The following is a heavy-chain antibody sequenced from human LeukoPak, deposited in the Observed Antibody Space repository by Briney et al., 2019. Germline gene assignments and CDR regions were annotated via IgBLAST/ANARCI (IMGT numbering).Heavy chain of an antibody. J-gene: IGHJ5*02. CDR3: ARATRGFDP. Sequence: GGSLRLSCAASGFTFGDYWMSWVRQAPGKGLEWVASIKQDGSEKYYVDSVTGRFTISKDNPKNSLYLQMNSLRAEDTAVYYCARATRGFDPWGQGTLVTVSS. V-gene: IGHV3-7*01. CDR1: GFTFGDYW. CDR2: IKQDGSEK.